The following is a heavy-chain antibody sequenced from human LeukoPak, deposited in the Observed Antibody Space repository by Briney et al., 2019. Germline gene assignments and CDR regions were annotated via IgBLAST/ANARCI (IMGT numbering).Heavy chain of an antibody. CDR3: AKAWSTWYFDY. D-gene: IGHD1-26*01. V-gene: IGHV3-23*01. CDR2: ISGGGGTT. Sequence: GGSLRLSCAASGFTFSSYSMNWVRQAPGKGLEWVSGISGGGGTTYYADSVKGRFTISRDNSKNTLFLQMNSLRAEDTAVYYCAKAWSTWYFDYWGQGTLVTVSS. J-gene: IGHJ4*02. CDR1: GFTFSSYS.